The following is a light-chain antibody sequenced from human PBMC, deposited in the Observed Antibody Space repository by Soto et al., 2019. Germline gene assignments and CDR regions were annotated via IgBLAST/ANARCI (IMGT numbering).Light chain of an antibody. V-gene: IGKV3-15*01. CDR3: QQYNNWPPERT. CDR2: AAS. CDR1: QSISSN. Sequence: EIVLTQSPATLSVSPGERVTLSCRASQSISSNLAWYQQKPGQAPRLLIYAASTRAAGLPARFSGSVSGPEFSLTISSLQSEDFAVYYCQQYNNWPPERTFGQGTKVEIK. J-gene: IGKJ1*01.